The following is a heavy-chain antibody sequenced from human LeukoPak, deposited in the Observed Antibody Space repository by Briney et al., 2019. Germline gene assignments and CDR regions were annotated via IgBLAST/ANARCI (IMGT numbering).Heavy chain of an antibody. J-gene: IGHJ4*02. CDR1: GFTFTNYW. CDR3: ARDPVQDFDF. Sequence: GGSLRLSCAASGFTFTNYWMAWVRQAPGKGLEWVANINKDGSEKQYVDSVKGRFTISRDNPKNSVYLQMSSLRVEDSAVYYCARDPVQDFDFWGQGIMVTVSS. V-gene: IGHV3-7*01. CDR2: INKDGSEK.